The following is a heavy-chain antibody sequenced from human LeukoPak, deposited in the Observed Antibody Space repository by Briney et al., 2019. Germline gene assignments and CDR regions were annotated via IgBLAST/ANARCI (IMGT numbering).Heavy chain of an antibody. V-gene: IGHV4-39*01. J-gene: IGHJ3*02. CDR1: AGFVSNSNYY. Sequence: SETLSLTCAVTAGFVSNSNYYWGWIRQPPGKGLEWIGSIYYSGSTYYNPSLESRVTISVDTSKNQFSLKLSSVTAADTDVYYCARHTGYYYARDAFDIWGQGTLVTVSS. CDR2: IYYSGST. CDR3: ARHTGYYYARDAFDI. D-gene: IGHD3-22*01.